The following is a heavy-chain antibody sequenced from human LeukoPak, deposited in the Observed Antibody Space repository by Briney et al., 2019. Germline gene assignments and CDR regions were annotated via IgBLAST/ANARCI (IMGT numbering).Heavy chain of an antibody. CDR2: ISDSGST. D-gene: IGHD3-10*01. J-gene: IGHJ4*02. Sequence: PSETLSLTCTVSGGSISNYYWSWIRQPPGRGLEWIGYISDSGSTDSNPSLNSRVTMSIDTSKNQFSLKLSSVTAADTAVYCCARHQRDYYSSGTYYNAIDYWGQGTLVTVSS. V-gene: IGHV4-59*08. CDR1: GGSISNYY. CDR3: ARHQRDYYSSGTYYNAIDY.